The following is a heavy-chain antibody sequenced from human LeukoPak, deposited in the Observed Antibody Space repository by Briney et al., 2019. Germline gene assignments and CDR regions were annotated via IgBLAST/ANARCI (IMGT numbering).Heavy chain of an antibody. J-gene: IGHJ3*02. CDR1: GYTFTSYY. CDR2: INPSGGST. V-gene: IGHV1-46*01. CDR3: ARDLGVGATQGAFDI. Sequence: ASVKVSCKASGYTFTSYYIHWVRQAPGQGLEWMGIINPSGGSTSYAQKFQGRVTMTGDMSTSTVYMELSSLRSEDTAVYYCARDLGVGATQGAFDIWGQGTMVTVSS. D-gene: IGHD1-26*01.